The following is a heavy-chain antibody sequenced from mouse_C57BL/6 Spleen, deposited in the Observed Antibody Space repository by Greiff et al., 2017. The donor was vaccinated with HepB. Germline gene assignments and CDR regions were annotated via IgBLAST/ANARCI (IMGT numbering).Heavy chain of an antibody. CDR1: GYTFTSYW. CDR2: IDPSDSYT. V-gene: IGHV1-59*01. Sequence: QVQLKQPGAELVRPGTSVKLSCKASGYTFTSYWMHWVKQRPGQGLEWIGVIDPSDSYTNYNQKFKGKATLTVDTSSSTAYMQLSSLTSEDSAVYYCARKRDYYGSRDWYFDVWGTGTTVTVSS. CDR3: ARKRDYYGSRDWYFDV. D-gene: IGHD1-1*01. J-gene: IGHJ1*03.